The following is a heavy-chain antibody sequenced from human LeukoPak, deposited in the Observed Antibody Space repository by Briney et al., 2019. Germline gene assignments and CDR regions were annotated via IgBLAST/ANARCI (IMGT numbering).Heavy chain of an antibody. V-gene: IGHV4-4*02. CDR2: IYHSGST. CDR1: GGSISSSNW. CDR3: ARGFGVSGYYGSGSPLGY. D-gene: IGHD3-10*01. J-gene: IGHJ4*02. Sequence: ASETLSLTCAVSGGSISSSNWWSWVRQPPGKGLEWIGEIYHSGSTNYNPSLKSRVTISVDKSKNQFSLKLSSVTAADTAVYYCARGFGVSGYYGSGSPLGYWGQGTLVTVSS.